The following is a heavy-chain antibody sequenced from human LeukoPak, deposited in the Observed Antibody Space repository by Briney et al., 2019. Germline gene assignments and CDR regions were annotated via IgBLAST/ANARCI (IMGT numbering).Heavy chain of an antibody. D-gene: IGHD3-16*01. CDR2: INQDASVS. Sequence: GGSLRLSCAASGFTFSDYWMSWVRQPPGQGLEWVANINQDASVSHYIDSVKGRFTISRDNAKNSLFLQMNRLRAEDTALYYCARKVGDYWGQGTLVTVSS. CDR1: GFTFSDYW. CDR3: ARKVGDY. J-gene: IGHJ4*02. V-gene: IGHV3-7*01.